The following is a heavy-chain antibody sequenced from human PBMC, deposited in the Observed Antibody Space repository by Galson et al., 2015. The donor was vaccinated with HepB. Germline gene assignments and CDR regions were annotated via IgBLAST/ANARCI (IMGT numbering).Heavy chain of an antibody. V-gene: IGHV3-33*01. Sequence: SLRLSRAASGFIFTSYGVQRVRQAPGKGLEWLAITWFDGSRTYYADSVKGRFIVSRDNTKNTLYLQMNSLRAEDTAVYYCARGGDGDLYYFDYWGQGTLITVSS. J-gene: IGHJ4*02. CDR1: GFIFTSYG. CDR2: TWFDGSRT. D-gene: IGHD4-17*01. CDR3: ARGGDGDLYYFDY.